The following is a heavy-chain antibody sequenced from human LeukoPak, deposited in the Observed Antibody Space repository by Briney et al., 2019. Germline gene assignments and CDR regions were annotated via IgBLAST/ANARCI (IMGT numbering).Heavy chain of an antibody. CDR2: IYYSGST. V-gene: IGHV4-59*01. Sequence: SETLSLTCTVSGGSISSYYWSWIRQPPGKGLEWIGYIYYSGSTNYNPSLKSRVTISVDTSKNQFSLKLSSVTAADTAVYYCARSGPDYGDYELAGWGQGTLVTVSS. J-gene: IGHJ4*02. CDR1: GGSISSYY. CDR3: ARSGPDYGDYELAG. D-gene: IGHD4-17*01.